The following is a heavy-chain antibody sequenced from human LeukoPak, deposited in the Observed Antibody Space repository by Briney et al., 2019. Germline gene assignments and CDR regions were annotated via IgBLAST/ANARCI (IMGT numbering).Heavy chain of an antibody. CDR1: GFTFEDYT. CDR3: VKDLSYETSGSFFDY. CDR2: ISWDGTT. D-gene: IGHD3-22*01. Sequence: PGGSLRLSCAASGFTFEDYTMHWVRQDPGKTLEWVSLISWDGTTFYADSVKGRFTISRDNSKDSLYLRMDTLRSEDTAFYYCVKDLSYETSGSFFDYWGQGTLVTVS. J-gene: IGHJ4*02. V-gene: IGHV3-43*01.